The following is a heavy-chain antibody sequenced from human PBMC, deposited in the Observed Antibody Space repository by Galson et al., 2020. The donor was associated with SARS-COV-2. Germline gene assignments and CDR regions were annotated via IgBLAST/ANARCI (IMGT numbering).Heavy chain of an antibody. J-gene: IGHJ3*02. CDR2: IYYSGST. V-gene: IGHV4-31*03. D-gene: IGHD3-3*01. CDR1: GGSISSGGYY. CDR3: ARARSIKIFGVVQAFDI. Sequence: ETSETLSLTCTVSGGSISSGGYYWSWLRQHPGKGLEWIGYIYYSGSTYYNPSLKSRVTISVDTSKNQFSLKLSSVTAADTAVYYCARARSIKIFGVVQAFDIWGQGTMVTVSS.